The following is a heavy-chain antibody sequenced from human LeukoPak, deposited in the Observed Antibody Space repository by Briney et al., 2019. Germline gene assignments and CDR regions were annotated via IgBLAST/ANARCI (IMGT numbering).Heavy chain of an antibody. CDR2: ISSSISYI. CDR3: ARARARIAVPGTGSSFDY. Sequence: GGSLRLSCAASSFTFSSYSMNWARQAPGKGLEWVSSISSSISYIYYADSVKGRFTISRDNAKNSLYLQMSSLRAEDTAVYYCARARARIAVPGTGSSFDYWGQGTLVTVSS. CDR1: SFTFSSYS. V-gene: IGHV3-21*01. D-gene: IGHD6-13*01. J-gene: IGHJ4*02.